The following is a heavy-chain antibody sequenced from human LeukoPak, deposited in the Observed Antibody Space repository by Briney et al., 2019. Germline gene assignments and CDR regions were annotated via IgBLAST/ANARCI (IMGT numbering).Heavy chain of an antibody. CDR2: IYHSGST. V-gene: IGHV4-38-2*02. Sequence: SETLSLTCTVPGYSISSDYHWGWIRQPPGKGLEWIGSIYHSGSTYYNPSLKSRVTISVDTSKKQFSLKLSSVTAADTAVYYCARGNYDFWSGYYDGGGPYYFDYWGQGTLVTVSS. D-gene: IGHD3-3*01. CDR1: GYSISSDYH. J-gene: IGHJ4*02. CDR3: ARGNYDFWSGYYDGGGPYYFDY.